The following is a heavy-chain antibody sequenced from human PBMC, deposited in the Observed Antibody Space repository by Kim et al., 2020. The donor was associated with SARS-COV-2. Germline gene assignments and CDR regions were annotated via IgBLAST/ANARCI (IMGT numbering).Heavy chain of an antibody. CDR2: IYYSGST. CDR1: GGSISSSSYY. Sequence: SETLSLTCTVSGGSISSSSYYWGWIRQPPGKGLEWIGSIYYSGSTYYNPSLKSRVTISVDTSKNQFSLKLSSVTAADTAMDYCARHSLRFLEWANWFDPWGQGTLVTVSS. J-gene: IGHJ5*02. D-gene: IGHD3-3*01. V-gene: IGHV4-39*01. CDR3: ARHSLRFLEWANWFDP.